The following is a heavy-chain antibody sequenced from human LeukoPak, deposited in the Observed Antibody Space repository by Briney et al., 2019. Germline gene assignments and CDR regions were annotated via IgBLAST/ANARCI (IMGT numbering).Heavy chain of an antibody. V-gene: IGHV3-30*03. D-gene: IGHD6-13*01. CDR2: ISFDGNNQ. Sequence: PGGSLRLSCAASGVTFSTYGMHWVRQAPGKGLEWVAVISFDGNNQYYADSVTGRFTISRDNSKNMLYLQMSGLRTEDTAVYYCALVPRYSTTWSTFDYWGQGTLVTVSS. CDR1: GVTFSTYG. J-gene: IGHJ4*02. CDR3: ALVPRYSTTWSTFDY.